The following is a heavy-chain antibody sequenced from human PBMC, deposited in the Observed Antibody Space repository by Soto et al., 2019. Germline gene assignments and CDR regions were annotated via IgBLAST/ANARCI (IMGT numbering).Heavy chain of an antibody. J-gene: IGHJ4*02. CDR1: GFTFNTYA. CDR3: ARDWGKTADYYFDY. CDR2: ISYNGGDK. V-gene: IGHV3-30-3*01. Sequence: GGSLRLSCAASGFTFNTYAMHWVRQAPGKGLEWVAVISYNGGDKYSADSVKGRFTISRDNFQDTLYLQMNSLRSEDTAVYYCARDWGKTADYYFDYWGQGTLVTVSS. D-gene: IGHD3-16*01.